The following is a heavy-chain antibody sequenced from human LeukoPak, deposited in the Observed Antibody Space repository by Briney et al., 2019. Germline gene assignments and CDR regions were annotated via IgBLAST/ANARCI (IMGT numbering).Heavy chain of an antibody. CDR1: GFTFSTYA. CDR2: IRNDGGHK. CDR3: AKDGGWYELYYMDV. V-gene: IGHV3-30*02. D-gene: IGHD6-19*01. J-gene: IGHJ6*03. Sequence: GGSLRLSCTASGFTFSTYAMHWVRQAPGKGLEWVAFIRNDGGHKSYADSVKGRFTISRDNSKNTLFLQMNSLRPEDTAVYYCAKDGGWYELYYMDVWGTGTMVTVSS.